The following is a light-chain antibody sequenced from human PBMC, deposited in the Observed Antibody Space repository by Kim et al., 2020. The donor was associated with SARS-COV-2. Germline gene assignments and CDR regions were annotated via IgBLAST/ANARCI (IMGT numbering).Light chain of an antibody. V-gene: IGKV1-5*03. CDR2: KSS. J-gene: IGKJ4*01. CDR1: QSISNW. Sequence: AFVGDRATITCRASQSISNWLAWYQQKPGKAPKLLIYKSSSLQSGVPSRFGGSESGTEFTLTISSLQPDDFATYYCQQYNSYPVTFGGGTKVDIK. CDR3: QQYNSYPVT.